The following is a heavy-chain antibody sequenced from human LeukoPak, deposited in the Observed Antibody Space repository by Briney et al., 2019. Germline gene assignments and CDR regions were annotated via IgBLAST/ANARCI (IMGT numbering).Heavy chain of an antibody. CDR2: INPYSGGT. CDR3: ARRIAAAGYLYYYYYMDV. J-gene: IGHJ6*03. CDR1: GYTFTGYY. D-gene: IGHD6-13*01. V-gene: IGHV1-2*02. Sequence: ASVKVSCKASGYTFTGYYIHWVRQAAGQGLEWMGLINPYSGGTDYAQKFQGRVTMTRDTSISTAYMELSRLRSDDTAVYYCARRIAAAGYLYYYYYMDVWGKGTTVTVSS.